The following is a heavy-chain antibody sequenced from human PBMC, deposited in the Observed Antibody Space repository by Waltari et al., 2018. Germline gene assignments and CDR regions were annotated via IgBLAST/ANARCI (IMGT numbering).Heavy chain of an antibody. CDR2: STSGGST. CDR1: GFTFSRYA. J-gene: IGHJ3*01. CDR3: AKDPNGDYIGAFDF. Sequence: EVQMLESGGGMVQPGGSLRLPCGAPGFTFSRYAMIWVRQAPGKGLEWVSASTSGGSTYSADSGKGRFTISRDKNTLYLQMNSLRAEDTAVYYFAKDPNGDYIGAFDFWGQGTVVTVSS. V-gene: IGHV3-23*01. D-gene: IGHD4-17*01.